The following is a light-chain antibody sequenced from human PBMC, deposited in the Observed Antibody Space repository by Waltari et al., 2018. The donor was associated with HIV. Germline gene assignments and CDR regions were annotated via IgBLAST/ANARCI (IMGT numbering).Light chain of an antibody. CDR3: CAYAGSTTYVI. J-gene: IGLJ2*01. Sequence: QSALTQPASVSGSPGQSITISCTGTCRDVGGYNLVSWYQQHPGKAPKLMIYEVSKRPSGVSNRFSGSKSGNTASLTISGLQAEDEADYYCCAYAGSTTYVIFGGGTKLTVL. CDR2: EVS. CDR1: CRDVGGYNL. V-gene: IGLV2-23*02.